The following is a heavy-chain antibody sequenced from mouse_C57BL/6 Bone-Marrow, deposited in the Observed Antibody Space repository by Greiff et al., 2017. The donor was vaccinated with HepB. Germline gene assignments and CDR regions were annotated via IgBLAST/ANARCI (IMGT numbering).Heavy chain of an antibody. D-gene: IGHD2-4*01. Sequence: VQLKESGGGLVKPGGSLKLSCAASGFTFSDYGMHWVRQAPEKGLEWVAYISSGSSTIYYADTVKGRFTISRDNAKNTLFLQMTSLRSEDTAMYYCARHYDYPTYAMDYWGQGTSVTVSS. V-gene: IGHV5-17*01. CDR3: ARHYDYPTYAMDY. J-gene: IGHJ4*01. CDR1: GFTFSDYG. CDR2: ISSGSSTI.